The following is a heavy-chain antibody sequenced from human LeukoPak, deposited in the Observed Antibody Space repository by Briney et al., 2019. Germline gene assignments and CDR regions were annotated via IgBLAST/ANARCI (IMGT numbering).Heavy chain of an antibody. CDR2: IRPEGTTT. V-gene: IGHV3-74*03. Sequence: PGGSLRLSCAASGFTFSTYWMHWVRQAPGKGLVWVSRIRPEGTTTAYADSVKGRFTISRDNAKSTLSLQMNSLSAEDTAVYYCARDLDWILFDYWGQGTLVTVSS. J-gene: IGHJ4*02. CDR3: ARDLDWILFDY. D-gene: IGHD3-9*01. CDR1: GFTFSTYW.